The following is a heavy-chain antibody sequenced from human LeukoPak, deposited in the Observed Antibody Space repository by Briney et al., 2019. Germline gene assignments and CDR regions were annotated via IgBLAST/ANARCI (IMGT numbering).Heavy chain of an antibody. D-gene: IGHD3-10*01. CDR3: AKDDVRYYYGSGRGPNWFDP. CDR2: IRGSAYTT. CDR1: GFTFNGYA. Sequence: GGSLRLSCAASGFTFNGYAMTWVRHAPGKGLVWVSSIRGSAYTTRYADSVKARLTMSRDNSQSTVFMEMSSLRAEDTAVYYCAKDDVRYYYGSGRGPNWFDPWGQGTLVTVSS. V-gene: IGHV3-23*01. J-gene: IGHJ5*02.